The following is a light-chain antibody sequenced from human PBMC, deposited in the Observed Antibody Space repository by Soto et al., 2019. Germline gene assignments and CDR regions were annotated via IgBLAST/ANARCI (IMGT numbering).Light chain of an antibody. CDR2: GIS. CDR3: QQSYSTPLA. CDR1: QSVTSNY. Sequence: EVVMTQSPATLSVSPGERATLSCRASQSVTSNYLAWYQQKPGQAPRLLIYGISNRATGVPDRFSGSGSGTDFTLTISRLEPEDFATYYCQQSYSTPLAFGGGTKVEIK. J-gene: IGKJ4*01. V-gene: IGKV3-20*01.